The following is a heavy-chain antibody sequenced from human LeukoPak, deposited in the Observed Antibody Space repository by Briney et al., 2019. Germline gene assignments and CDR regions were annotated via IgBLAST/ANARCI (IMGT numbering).Heavy chain of an antibody. CDR2: IDGSGAST. CDR3: ARTAGYSSGWSLDY. J-gene: IGHJ4*02. CDR1: GFTFSSYA. Sequence: GGSLRLSCAASGFTFSSYAMSWVRQAPGKGLEWVSAIDGSGASTYYADSVKGRFTISRDNSKNTLFLQMNSLRAEDTAVYYCARTAGYSSGWSLDYWGQGTLVTVSS. D-gene: IGHD6-19*01. V-gene: IGHV3-23*01.